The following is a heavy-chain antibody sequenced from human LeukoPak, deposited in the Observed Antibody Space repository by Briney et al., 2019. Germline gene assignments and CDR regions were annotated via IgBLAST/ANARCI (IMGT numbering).Heavy chain of an antibody. D-gene: IGHD1-14*01. CDR1: GFTFGAYS. J-gene: IGHJ4*02. CDR2: VSGTSTYI. V-gene: IGHV3-21*01. CDR3: ARSNQADDY. Sequence: GGSLRLSCAASGFTFGAYSVNWVRQAPGKGLDWVSSVSGTSTYIYYADSVKGRFTISRDNAKNTLYLQMDSLRAEDTGVYYCARSNQADDYWGQGTLVTVSS.